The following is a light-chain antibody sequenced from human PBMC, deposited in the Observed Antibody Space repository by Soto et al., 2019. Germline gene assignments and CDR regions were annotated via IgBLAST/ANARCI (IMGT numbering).Light chain of an antibody. Sequence: QSALTQPASVSGSPGQSITISRTGTSSDVGAYNYVSWYQQHPGKAPKLMIHEVSKRPSGVSNRFSGSESGNTASLTISGLQAEDEADYYCSSYTSSSTPYVFGTGTKVTVL. V-gene: IGLV2-14*01. CDR1: SSDVGAYNY. CDR2: EVS. CDR3: SSYTSSSTPYV. J-gene: IGLJ1*01.